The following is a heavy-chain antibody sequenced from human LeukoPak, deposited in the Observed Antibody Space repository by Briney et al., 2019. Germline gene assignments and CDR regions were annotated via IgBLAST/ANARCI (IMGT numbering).Heavy chain of an antibody. CDR2: MNPNSGNT. Sequence: ASVKVSCKASGGTFSSYDINWVRQATGQGLEWMGWMNPNSGNTGYAQKFQGRVTMTRNTSISTAYMELSSLRSEDTAVYYCARGSIRKAAAAGYWGQGTLVTVSS. D-gene: IGHD6-13*01. V-gene: IGHV1-8*02. CDR3: ARGSIRKAAAAGY. J-gene: IGHJ4*02. CDR1: GGTFSSYD.